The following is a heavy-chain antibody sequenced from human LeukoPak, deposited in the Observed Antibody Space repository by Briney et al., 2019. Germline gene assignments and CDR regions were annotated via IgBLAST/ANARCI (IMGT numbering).Heavy chain of an antibody. CDR2: IYSGGST. J-gene: IGHJ6*04. V-gene: IGHV3-NL1*01. CDR3: ARDSGPGVRGSYYYGMDV. D-gene: IGHD3-10*01. CDR1: GFTFSSYG. Sequence: PGRSLRLSCAASGFTFSSYGMHWVRQAPGKGLEWVSVIYSGGSTYYADSVKGRFTISRDNSKNTLYLQMNSLRAEDTAVYYCARDSGPGVRGSYYYGMDVWGKGTTVTVSS.